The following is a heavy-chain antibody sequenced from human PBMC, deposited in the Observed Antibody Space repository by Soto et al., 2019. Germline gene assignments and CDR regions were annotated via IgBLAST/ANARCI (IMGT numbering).Heavy chain of an antibody. CDR2: IFHDGTA. D-gene: IGHD3-10*01. CDR3: ARLVYDTRLNYMYFDF. V-gene: IGHV4-4*01. J-gene: IGHJ4*02. Sequence: PETLSLTCAVSGVSLTSGNCWSLFRQSPQRGLEYIGEIFHDGTANYYPSFERRVAMSVDTSRNQFSLKLASVTAADTAVYFCARLVYDTRLNYMYFDFWGPGTLVTVSS. CDR1: GVSLTSGNC.